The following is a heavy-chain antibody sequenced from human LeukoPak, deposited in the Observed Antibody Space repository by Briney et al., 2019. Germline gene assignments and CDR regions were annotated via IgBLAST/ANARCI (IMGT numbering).Heavy chain of an antibody. D-gene: IGHD3-22*01. V-gene: IGHV4-39*01. CDR3: AGHYYDGRAYFPPGY. Sequence: SETLSLTCTVSGGSVSSSSYYWGWIRQPPGKGLEWIGSIYYSGITYYNPSLKSRVAISIDTSKNQFSLRLSSVTAADTAVYFCAGHYYDGRAYFPPGYWGQGTLVTVSS. J-gene: IGHJ4*02. CDR1: GGSVSSSSYY. CDR2: IYYSGIT.